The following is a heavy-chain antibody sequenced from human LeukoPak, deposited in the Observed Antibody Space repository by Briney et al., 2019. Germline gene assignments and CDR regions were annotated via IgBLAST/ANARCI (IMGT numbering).Heavy chain of an antibody. V-gene: IGHV3-7*01. Sequence: GGSLRLSCAASGFIVSEFWMSWVRQAPGKGLEWVANIKQDGTEKNYVDSVKGRLTTSRDNAKNSLFLQMNSLRVEDTAVYYCARVSAAGSGFLDLWGRGTLVLVSA. CDR1: GFIVSEFW. J-gene: IGHJ2*01. CDR3: ARVSAAGSGFLDL. CDR2: IKQDGTEK. D-gene: IGHD6-13*01.